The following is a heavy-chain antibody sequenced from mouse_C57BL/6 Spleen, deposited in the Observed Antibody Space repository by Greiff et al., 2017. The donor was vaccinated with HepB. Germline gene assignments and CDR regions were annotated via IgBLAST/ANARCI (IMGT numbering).Heavy chain of an antibody. D-gene: IGHD1-1*01. CDR1: GFTFSDYG. CDR2: ISSGSSTI. J-gene: IGHJ4*01. CDR3: ARRGITTVLATDYAMDY. V-gene: IGHV5-17*01. Sequence: EVKLVESGGGLVKPGGSLKLSCAASGFTFSDYGMHWVRQAPEKGLEWVAYISSGSSTIYYADTVKGRFTISRDNAKNTLFLQMTSLRSEDTAMYYCARRGITTVLATDYAMDYWGQGTSVTVSS.